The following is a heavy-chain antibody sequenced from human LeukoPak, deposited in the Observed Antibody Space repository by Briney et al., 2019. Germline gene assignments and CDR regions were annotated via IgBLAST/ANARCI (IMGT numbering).Heavy chain of an antibody. CDR2: IWYDGSNK. CDR3: ARDPAITHYDSSGYCDY. Sequence: GGSLRLSCAASGFTFSNAWMSWVRQAPGKGLEWVAVIWYDGSNKYYADSVKGRFTISRDNSKNTRYLQMNSLRAEDTAVYYCARDPAITHYDSSGYCDYWGQGTLVTVSS. CDR1: GFTFSNAW. V-gene: IGHV3-33*08. D-gene: IGHD3-22*01. J-gene: IGHJ4*02.